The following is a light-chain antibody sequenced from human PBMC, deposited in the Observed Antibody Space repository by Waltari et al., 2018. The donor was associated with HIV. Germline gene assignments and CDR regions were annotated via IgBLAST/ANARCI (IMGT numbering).Light chain of an antibody. Sequence: QSVLTQPPSASGTPGQRVTISCSGSSSNLGSNTVNWYQHLPGTAPKLLIYSNDQRPSGVPDRFSGSKSGTSASLAITGLQAEDEADYYCQSYDSSLSSYVFGTGTKVTVL. CDR3: QSYDSSLSSYV. V-gene: IGLV1-44*01. CDR1: SSNLGSNT. J-gene: IGLJ1*01. CDR2: SND.